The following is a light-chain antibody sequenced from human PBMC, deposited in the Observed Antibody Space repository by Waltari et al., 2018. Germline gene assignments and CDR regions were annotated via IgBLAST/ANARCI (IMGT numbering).Light chain of an antibody. CDR3: QQYYSSPQT. J-gene: IGKJ1*01. CDR1: QTILYSSNNENY. CDR2: WAS. Sequence: DIVMTQSPDSLAVSLGERATINCKSSQTILYSSNNENYLAWYQQRPGQPPKLLIYWASIRESGVPDRVSGSGSGTEFTLTINSLQAEDVAVYYCQQYYSSPQTFGQGTKVEIK. V-gene: IGKV4-1*01.